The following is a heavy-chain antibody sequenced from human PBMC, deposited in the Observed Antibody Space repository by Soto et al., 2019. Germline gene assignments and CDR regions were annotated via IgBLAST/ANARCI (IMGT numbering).Heavy chain of an antibody. CDR3: ASDYYGSGAFEYYFDY. CDR1: GFTFSSYG. D-gene: IGHD3-10*01. V-gene: IGHV3-33*01. CDR2: IWYDGSNK. Sequence: QVQLVESGGGVVQPGRSLRLSCAASGFTFSSYGMHWVRQAPGKGLEWVAVIWYDGSNKYYADSVKGRFTISRDNSKNTLYLQMNSLRAEDTAVSYCASDYYGSGAFEYYFDYWGQGTLVTVSS. J-gene: IGHJ4*02.